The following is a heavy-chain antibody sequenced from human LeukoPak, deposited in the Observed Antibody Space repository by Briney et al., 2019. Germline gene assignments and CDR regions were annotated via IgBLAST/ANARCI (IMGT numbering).Heavy chain of an antibody. CDR2: IKQDGSEK. CDR1: GFTFSSYW. Sequence: PGGSLRLSCAASGFTFSSYWMSWVRQAPGKGLEWVANIKQDGSEKYYVDSVKGRFTISRDNAKNSLYLQMNSLRAEDTAVYYCATSYDVSGYCFDYWGQGTLVTVSS. V-gene: IGHV3-7*02. D-gene: IGHD3-22*01. CDR3: ATSYDVSGYCFDY. J-gene: IGHJ4*02.